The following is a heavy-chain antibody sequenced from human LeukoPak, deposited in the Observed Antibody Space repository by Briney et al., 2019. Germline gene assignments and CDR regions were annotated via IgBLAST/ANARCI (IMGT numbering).Heavy chain of an antibody. D-gene: IGHD6-13*01. V-gene: IGHV4-39*01. J-gene: IGHJ4*02. CDR1: GGSISSSSYY. CDR2: IYYSGST. CDR3: ARREKGWQQLASDY. Sequence: SETLSLTCTVSGGSISSSSYYWGWIRQPPGKGLEWIGSIYYSGSTYYNPSLKSRVTISVDTSKNQFSLKLSSVTAADTAVYYCARREKGWQQLASDYWGQGTLVTVSS.